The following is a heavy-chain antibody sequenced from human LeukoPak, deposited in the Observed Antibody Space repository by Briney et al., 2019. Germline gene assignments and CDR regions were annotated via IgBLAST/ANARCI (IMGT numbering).Heavy chain of an antibody. Sequence: SETLSLTCTVSGDSISSGTYYWSWIRQPAGKGLEWIGRIYTSESTNYNPSLKSRVKLSLDTSKHQFSLKLSSVTAADTPVYFCARADCESGGNCHCFNCWGHGGLVTV. CDR2: IYTSEST. J-gene: IGHJ4*01. CDR1: GDSISSGTYY. V-gene: IGHV4-61*02. CDR3: ARADCESGGNCHCFNC. D-gene: IGHD2-15*01.